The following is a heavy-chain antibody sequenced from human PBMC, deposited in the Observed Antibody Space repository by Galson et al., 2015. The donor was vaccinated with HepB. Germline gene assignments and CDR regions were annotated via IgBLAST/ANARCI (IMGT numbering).Heavy chain of an antibody. CDR3: AKDTNGYGLDV. Sequence: SLRLSCAASGFTFSNYAMHWVCQAPGKGLEWVASTIYSGAYKYYADSVRGRFTISRDNSKSTLFLQVNSLRVEDTALYYCAKDTNGYGLDVWGQGTTVTVSS. CDR1: GFTFSNYA. J-gene: IGHJ6*02. CDR2: TIYSGAYK. D-gene: IGHD2-8*01. V-gene: IGHV3-30*18.